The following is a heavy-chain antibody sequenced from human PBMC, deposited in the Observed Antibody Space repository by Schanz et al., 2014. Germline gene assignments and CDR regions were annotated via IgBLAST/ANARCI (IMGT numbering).Heavy chain of an antibody. CDR3: ARGSPENMIRGELDY. CDR2: IIPILGIA. D-gene: IGHD3-10*01. CDR1: GGTFSSYT. V-gene: IGHV1-69*02. Sequence: QVQLVQSGAEVKKPGSSMKVSCKASGGTFSSYTISWVRQAPGQGLEWMGRIIPILGIANYAQNFQGRVTITADKSTSTAYMELTSLRSEDTAVYYCARGSPENMIRGELDYWGQGTLXTVSS. J-gene: IGHJ4*02.